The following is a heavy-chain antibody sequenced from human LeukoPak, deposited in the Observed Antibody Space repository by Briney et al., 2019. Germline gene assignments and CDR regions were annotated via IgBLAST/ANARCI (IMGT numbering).Heavy chain of an antibody. J-gene: IGHJ6*03. CDR1: GGTFSSYA. D-gene: IGHD2-21*01. Sequence: ASVKVSCKASGGTFSSYAISWVRQAPGQGLEWMGGIIPIFGTANYAQKFQGGVTITADKSTSTAYMELSSLRSDDTAVYYCARGPHIPYYYYMDVWGKGTTVTVSS. CDR2: IIPIFGTA. V-gene: IGHV1-69*06. CDR3: ARGPHIPYYYYMDV.